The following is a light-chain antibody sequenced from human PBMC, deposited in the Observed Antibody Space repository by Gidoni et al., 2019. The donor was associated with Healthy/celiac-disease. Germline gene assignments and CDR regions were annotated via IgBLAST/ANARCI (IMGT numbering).Light chain of an antibody. V-gene: IGKV1-39*01. Sequence: DIQMTQSPSSLSAYVGDRVTITGRARQSISSYLKWYQQKPGKAPKLLIYAAASLQRGVPSLFSGSGSGTDFHLTISRLPPEDFATYYWQQSYSTPTFGQGTKLEIK. CDR3: QQSYSTPT. J-gene: IGKJ2*01. CDR1: QSISSY. CDR2: AAA.